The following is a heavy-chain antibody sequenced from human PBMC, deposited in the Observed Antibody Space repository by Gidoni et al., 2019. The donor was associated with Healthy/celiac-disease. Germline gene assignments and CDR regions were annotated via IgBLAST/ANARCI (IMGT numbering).Heavy chain of an antibody. CDR1: GFTFSSYA. J-gene: IGHJ3*02. V-gene: IGHV3-23*01. CDR3: AKDQDYYDSSGYYHDAFDI. CDR2: ISGSGGST. Sequence: EVQLLESGGGLVQPGGSLRPSCAAFGFTFSSYAMSWVRQAPGKGLEWISAISGSGGSTYYADSVKGRFTISRDNSKNTLYLQMNSLRAEDTAVYYCAKDQDYYDSSGYYHDAFDIWGQGTMVTVSS. D-gene: IGHD3-22*01.